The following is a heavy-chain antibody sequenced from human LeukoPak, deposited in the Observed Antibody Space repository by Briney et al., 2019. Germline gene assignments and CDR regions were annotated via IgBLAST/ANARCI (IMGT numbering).Heavy chain of an antibody. CDR2: ISGSGGST. V-gene: IGHV3-23*01. CDR1: GFTFSSYA. J-gene: IGHJ4*02. D-gene: IGHD6-13*01. CDR3: ARVKAAAGDY. Sequence: GGSLRLSCAASGFTFSSYAMSWVRQAPGKGLEWVSAISGSGGSTYYADSVKGRFTISRDNAKNSLYLQMNSLRAEDTAVYYCARVKAAAGDYWGQGTLVTVSS.